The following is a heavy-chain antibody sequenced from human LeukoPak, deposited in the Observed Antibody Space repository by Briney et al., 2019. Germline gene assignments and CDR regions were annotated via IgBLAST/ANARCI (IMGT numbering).Heavy chain of an antibody. Sequence: SQTLSLTCAVSGGSISSGGYSWSWIRQPPGKGLEWIGYICHSGSTNYNPSLKSRVTISVDKSKNQFSLKLSSVTAADTAVYYCARSHDSSGYYYSYWGQGTLVTVSS. D-gene: IGHD3-22*01. V-gene: IGHV4-30-2*01. CDR3: ARSHDSSGYYYSY. J-gene: IGHJ4*02. CDR2: ICHSGST. CDR1: GGSISSGGYS.